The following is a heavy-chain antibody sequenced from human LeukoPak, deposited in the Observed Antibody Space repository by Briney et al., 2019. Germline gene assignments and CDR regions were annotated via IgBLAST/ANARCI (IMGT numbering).Heavy chain of an antibody. CDR1: GYSFTSYW. D-gene: IGHD1-1*01. CDR2: IYPGDSDT. J-gene: IGHJ4*02. V-gene: IGHV5-51*01. Sequence: GESLKISCKGSGYSFTSYWIGWVRQMPGKGLEWMGIIYPGDSDTRYSPSFQGQVTISADKSISTAYLQWSSLKASDTAMYYCARHGEDWNEARYFDYWGQGTLVTVSS. CDR3: ARHGEDWNEARYFDY.